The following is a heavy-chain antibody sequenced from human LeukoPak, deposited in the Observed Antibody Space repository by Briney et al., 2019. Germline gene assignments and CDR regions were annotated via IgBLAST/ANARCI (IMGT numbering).Heavy chain of an antibody. CDR1: GGSISTSTYN. CDR3: ARQVRSPVVMFMDV. CDR2: VYYTGIT. Sequence: SETLSLTCTVAGGSISTSTYNWGWVRQPPGKGLEWIGSVYYTGITYYNPSVESRVTISVDTSKNHFSLELNSVTAADTGVYFCARQVRSPVVMFMDVWGKGTTVIVSS. J-gene: IGHJ6*03. V-gene: IGHV4-39*01. D-gene: IGHD3-22*01.